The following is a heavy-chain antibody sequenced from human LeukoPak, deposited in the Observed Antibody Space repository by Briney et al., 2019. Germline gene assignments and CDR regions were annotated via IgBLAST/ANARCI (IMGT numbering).Heavy chain of an antibody. Sequence: GGSLRLSCAASGFIFSNYGMSWVRQAPGKGLEWVSYISSSSTIYYADSAKGRFTISRDNAKNSLYLQMNSLRADDTAVYYCAKKMAAAGKYFFDYWGQGTLVTVSS. D-gene: IGHD6-13*01. J-gene: IGHJ4*02. CDR3: AKKMAAAGKYFFDY. V-gene: IGHV3-48*01. CDR1: GFIFSNYG. CDR2: ISSSSTI.